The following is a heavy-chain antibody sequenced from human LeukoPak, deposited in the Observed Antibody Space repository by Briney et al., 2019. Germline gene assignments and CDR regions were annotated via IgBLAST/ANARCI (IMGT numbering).Heavy chain of an antibody. Sequence: GGSLRLSCAASGFTFSSYAMSWVRQAPGKGLEWFSAISGSGGSTYYADSVKGRFTISRDNSKNTLYLQMNSLRAEDTAVYYCAKFGVAATLPYYYYYMDVWGKGTTVTVSS. J-gene: IGHJ6*03. CDR1: GFTFSSYA. CDR3: AKFGVAATLPYYYYYMDV. D-gene: IGHD2-15*01. CDR2: ISGSGGST. V-gene: IGHV3-23*01.